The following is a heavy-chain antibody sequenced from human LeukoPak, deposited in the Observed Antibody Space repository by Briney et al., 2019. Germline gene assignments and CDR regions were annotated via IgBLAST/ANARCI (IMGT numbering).Heavy chain of an antibody. Sequence: GGSLRLSCAASGFTFSSYAMTWVRQAPGKGLEWVSAISSSDDSTFYADSVKGRFTVSRDNSKNTLYLQMNSLRTEDTALYYCATVDDLDAFGIWGQGTMVTVS. J-gene: IGHJ3*02. CDR3: ATVDDLDAFGI. CDR2: ISSSDDST. D-gene: IGHD2-2*03. CDR1: GFTFSSYA. V-gene: IGHV3-23*01.